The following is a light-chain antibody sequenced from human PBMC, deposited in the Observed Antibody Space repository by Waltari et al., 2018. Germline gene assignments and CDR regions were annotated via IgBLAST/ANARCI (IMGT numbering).Light chain of an antibody. J-gene: IGLJ2*01. CDR2: DVS. CDR1: SSDVGDYHY. CDR3: SSYTSSSTYVV. V-gene: IGLV2-14*03. Sequence: QSALTQPASVSGSPGQSITISCTGTSSDVGDYHYVPWYQRHPGKAPKLIIFDVSNRPSGVSNRFSGSKSGDTASLTISGLQAEDEADYYCSSYTSSSTYVVFGGGTKLTVL.